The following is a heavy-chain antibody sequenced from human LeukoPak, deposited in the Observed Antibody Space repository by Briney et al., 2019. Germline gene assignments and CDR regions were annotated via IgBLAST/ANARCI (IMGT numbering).Heavy chain of an antibody. CDR2: ISSSSSYI. D-gene: IGHD5-18*01. V-gene: IGHV3-21*01. Sequence: PGGSLRLSCAASGFTFSSYSMNWVRQAPGKGLEWVSSISSSSSYIYYADSVKGRFTISRDNAKNSLYLQMNSLRAEDTAVYYCARGGYRAPGAFDFWGQGTMVTVSS. CDR3: ARGGYRAPGAFDF. J-gene: IGHJ3*01. CDR1: GFTFSSYS.